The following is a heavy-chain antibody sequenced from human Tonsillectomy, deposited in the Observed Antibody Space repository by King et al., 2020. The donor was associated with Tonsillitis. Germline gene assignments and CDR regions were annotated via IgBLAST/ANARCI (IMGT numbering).Heavy chain of an antibody. V-gene: IGHV3-23*04. J-gene: IGHJ4*02. CDR2: ISGSGGIT. D-gene: IGHD3-22*01. CDR3: ARDLYDSSGYYFDF. Sequence: VQLVESGGGLVQPGGSLRLSCAASGFTFSSHAMNWVRQTPGKGLEWVSAISGSGGITYYADSVKGRFTISRDNSKNTLYLQMNSLRAEDTAVYSCARDLYDSSGYYFDFWGQGTLVTVSS. CDR1: GFTFSSHA.